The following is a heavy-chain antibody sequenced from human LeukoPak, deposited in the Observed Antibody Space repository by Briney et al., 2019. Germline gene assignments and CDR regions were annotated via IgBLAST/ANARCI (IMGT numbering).Heavy chain of an antibody. V-gene: IGHV4-59*08. D-gene: IGHD6-19*01. CDR3: ARHGGISSGAFDI. Sequence: SETLSLTCTVSGGSMSSNYWSWIRLPPGKGLEWIGYIYYSGSTDYNPSLKSRVSISVATSRNQFSLSLGSVTAADTAVYYCARHGGISSGAFDIWGQGTMVTVSS. J-gene: IGHJ3*02. CDR1: GGSMSSNY. CDR2: IYYSGST.